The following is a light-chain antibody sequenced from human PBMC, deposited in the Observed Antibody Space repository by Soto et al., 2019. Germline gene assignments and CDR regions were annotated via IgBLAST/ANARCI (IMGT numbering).Light chain of an antibody. CDR2: AAS. CDR1: QGIKND. J-gene: IGKJ4*01. Sequence: AIQMTQSPSSLSASVGDRVTITCRASQGIKNDLGWYQQKPGEAPKLLIYAASSLQSGVPSRFSGSGSGTDFTLTISSLQPEDFATYYCLQDYNYPLTFGGGTKVEIK. CDR3: LQDYNYPLT. V-gene: IGKV1-6*01.